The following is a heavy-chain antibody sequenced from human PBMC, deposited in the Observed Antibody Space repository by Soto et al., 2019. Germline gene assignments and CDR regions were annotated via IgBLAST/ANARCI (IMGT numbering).Heavy chain of an antibody. Sequence: SETLYLTCTVSDASISGFYWSWIRKSAGKGLEWIRRIYATGTTDYNPSLKSRVMMSVDTSKKQFSLKLRSVTAADTAVYYCVRDGTKTLRDWFDPWGQGISVTVS. J-gene: IGHJ5*02. CDR3: VRDGTKTLRDWFDP. V-gene: IGHV4-4*07. D-gene: IGHD1-1*01. CDR1: DASISGFY. CDR2: IYATGTT.